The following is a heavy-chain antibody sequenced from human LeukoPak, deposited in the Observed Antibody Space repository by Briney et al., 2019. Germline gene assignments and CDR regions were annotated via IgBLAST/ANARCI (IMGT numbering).Heavy chain of an antibody. J-gene: IGHJ5*02. CDR1: GFTFSSYA. CDR3: AKGSDVLLWFGEFQNWFDP. Sequence: GGSLRLSCAASGFTFSSYAMSWVRQAPGKGLEWVSAISGSGGSTYYADSVKGRFTISRDNSKNTLYLQMNSLRAEDTAVYYCAKGSDVLLWFGEFQNWFDPWGQGTLVTVSS. V-gene: IGHV3-23*01. CDR2: ISGSGGST. D-gene: IGHD3-10*01.